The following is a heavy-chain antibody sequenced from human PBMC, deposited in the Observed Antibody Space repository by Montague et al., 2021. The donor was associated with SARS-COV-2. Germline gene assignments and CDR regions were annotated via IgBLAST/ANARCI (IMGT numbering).Heavy chain of an antibody. J-gene: IGHJ4*02. CDR1: GGSISSFY. CDR3: ARNYSATIPAVY. D-gene: IGHD5-12*01. Sequence: SETLSLTCTVSGGSISSFYWSWFRQPPGKGLEWIGYISDSGSTNYNPSLTSRVTMSVDTSKNQFSLKVNSVTAADTAVYYCARNYSATIPAVYWGQGTLVTVSS. CDR2: ISDSGST. V-gene: IGHV4-59*08.